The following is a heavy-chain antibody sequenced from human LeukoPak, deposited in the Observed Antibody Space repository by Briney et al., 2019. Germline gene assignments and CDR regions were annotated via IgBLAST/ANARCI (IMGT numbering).Heavy chain of an antibody. Sequence: PSETLSLTGTVSGGSISSYYWSWIRQPPGKGLEWIGYIYYSGSTNYNPSLKSRVTISVDTSKNQFSLKLSSVTAADTAVYYCARGTALGSLFDYWGQGTLVTVSS. V-gene: IGHV4-59*01. CDR2: IYYSGST. CDR3: ARGTALGSLFDY. J-gene: IGHJ4*02. CDR1: GGSISSYY. D-gene: IGHD2-21*02.